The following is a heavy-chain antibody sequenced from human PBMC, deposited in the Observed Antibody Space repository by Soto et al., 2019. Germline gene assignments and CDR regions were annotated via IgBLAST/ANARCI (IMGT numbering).Heavy chain of an antibody. V-gene: IGHV4-59*01. CDR2: IYYSGST. J-gene: IGHJ3*02. Sequence: SEALSVTCTVSGGSISSDYWSWFRQPPGKGLEWIGYIYYSGSTNYNPSLKSRVTISVDTSKNQFSLKLSSVTAADTAVYYCAGHYGYAFDIWGQGTMVTVSS. CDR1: GGSISSDY. CDR3: AGHYGYAFDI. D-gene: IGHD4-17*01.